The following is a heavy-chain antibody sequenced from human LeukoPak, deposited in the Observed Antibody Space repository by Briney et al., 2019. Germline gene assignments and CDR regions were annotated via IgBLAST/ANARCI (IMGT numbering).Heavy chain of an antibody. CDR3: ARIWSSSSSPDAFDI. CDR1: GYTFTSYY. D-gene: IGHD6-6*01. CDR2: INPNSGGT. J-gene: IGHJ3*02. Sequence: ASVKVSCKASGYTFTSYYMHWVRQAPGRGLEWMGWINPNSGGTDYAQKFQGRVTMTRDTSISTAYMELSRLRSDDTAVYYCARIWSSSSSPDAFDIWGQGTMVTVSS. V-gene: IGHV1-2*02.